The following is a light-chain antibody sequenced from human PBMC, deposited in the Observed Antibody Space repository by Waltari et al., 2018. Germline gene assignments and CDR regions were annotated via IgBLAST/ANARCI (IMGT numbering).Light chain of an antibody. J-gene: IGKJ1*01. CDR1: QSVSTN. CDR2: GAS. CDR3: QQYNDWPRT. V-gene: IGKV3-15*01. Sequence: EIVMTQSPAILSASPGERATLPCRASQSVSTNLAWYQQKPGQAPRLLIYGASTRATGIPDRFSGSGSGTEFTLTISSLQSEDFVVYSCQQYNDWPRTF.